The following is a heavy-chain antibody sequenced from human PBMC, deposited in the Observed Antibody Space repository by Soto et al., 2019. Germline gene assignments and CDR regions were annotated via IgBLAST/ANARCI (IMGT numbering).Heavy chain of an antibody. CDR3: ARGRCSGGSCPYYYYYNGMHV. J-gene: IGHJ6*02. CDR1: GGSFSGYY. D-gene: IGHD2-15*01. CDR2: INHSGST. V-gene: IGHV4-34*01. Sequence: SDTLSLTCAVYGGSFSGYYWSWIRQPPGKGLEWIGEINHSGSTNYNPSLKSRVTISVDTSKNQFSLKLSSVTAADTAVYYCARGRCSGGSCPYYYYYNGMHVWGQGTTVTVS.